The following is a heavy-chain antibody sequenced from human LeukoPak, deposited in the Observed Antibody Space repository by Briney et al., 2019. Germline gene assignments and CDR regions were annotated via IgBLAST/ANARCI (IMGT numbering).Heavy chain of an antibody. J-gene: IGHJ4*02. V-gene: IGHV4-59*01. CDR3: ARSSQNFYWGDSSGYYLDY. D-gene: IGHD3-22*01. Sequence: SETLSLTCTVSGGSISSYYWSWIRQPPGKGLEWIGYIHYSGSTNYNPSLRSRVTISVDTSKNQFSLKLSSVTAADTAVYYCARSSQNFYWGDSSGYYLDYWGQGTLVTVSS. CDR2: IHYSGST. CDR1: GGSISSYY.